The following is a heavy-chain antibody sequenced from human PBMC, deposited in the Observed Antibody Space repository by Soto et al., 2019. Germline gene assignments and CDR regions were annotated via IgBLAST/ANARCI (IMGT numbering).Heavy chain of an antibody. J-gene: IGHJ4*02. CDR1: GYTFTSYS. Sequence: QVQLVQSGAEEKKPGASVKVSCKASGYTFTSYSMHWVRQAPGQRLEWMGWINGNNGNTRYSQNFQGRDTITRDTSASTDYMELGSLRSEDTAVYYCARPMNYNDYLDYWGQGTLVTVSS. V-gene: IGHV1-3*05. CDR3: ARPMNYNDYLDY. CDR2: INGNNGNT. D-gene: IGHD3-10*01.